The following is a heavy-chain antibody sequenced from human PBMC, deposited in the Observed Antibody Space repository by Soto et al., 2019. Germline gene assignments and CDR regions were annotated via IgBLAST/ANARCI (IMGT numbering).Heavy chain of an antibody. J-gene: IGHJ6*02. Sequence: EVQLVESGGGLVQPGGSLRLSCTASGFTFSSYWMSWVRQAPGKGLEWVANIKQDGSEKYYVDSVKGRFTISRDNAKNSLYLQMNRLRAAETSANYCARDKETYGSACPRNYYYYGMDVWGQGTTVTVSS. V-gene: IGHV3-7*01. D-gene: IGHD6-6*01. CDR2: IKQDGSEK. CDR3: ARDKETYGSACPRNYYYYGMDV. CDR1: GFTFSSYW.